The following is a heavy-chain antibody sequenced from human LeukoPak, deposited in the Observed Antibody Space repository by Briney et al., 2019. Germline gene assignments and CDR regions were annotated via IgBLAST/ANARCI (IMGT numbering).Heavy chain of an antibody. CDR1: GGSISSYY. Sequence: SSETLSLTCTVSGGSISSYYWSWIRQPPGKGLEWIGYIYYSGSTNYNPSLKSRVTISVDTSKNQFSLKLSSVTAADTAVYYCARDRGPYDFWSGRRKYNWFDPWGQGTLVTVSS. J-gene: IGHJ5*02. V-gene: IGHV4-59*01. D-gene: IGHD3-3*01. CDR3: ARDRGPYDFWSGRRKYNWFDP. CDR2: IYYSGST.